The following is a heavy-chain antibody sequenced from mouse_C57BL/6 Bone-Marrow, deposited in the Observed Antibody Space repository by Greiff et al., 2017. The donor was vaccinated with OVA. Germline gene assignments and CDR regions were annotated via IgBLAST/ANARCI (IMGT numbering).Heavy chain of an antibody. CDR3: AREGLLIFDY. Sequence: VQLVESGAELARPGASVKLSCKASGYTFTSYGISWVKQRTGQGLEWIGEIYPRSGNTYYNEKFKGKATLTADKSSSTAYMELRSLTSEDSAVYFCAREGLLIFDYWGQGTTLTVSS. CDR1: GYTFTSYG. V-gene: IGHV1-81*01. J-gene: IGHJ2*01. D-gene: IGHD2-3*01. CDR2: IYPRSGNT.